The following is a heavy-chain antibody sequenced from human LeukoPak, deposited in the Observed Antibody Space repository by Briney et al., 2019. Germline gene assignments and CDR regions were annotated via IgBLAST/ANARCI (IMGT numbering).Heavy chain of an antibody. CDR3: AKVGLRYFDWLDYYFDY. CDR2: ISRGSDHI. J-gene: IGHJ4*02. CDR1: GFTFSSYA. D-gene: IGHD3-9*01. Sequence: GGSLRLSCAASGFTFSSYAMNWVRQAPGKGLEWVSSISRGSDHIFYADSMKGRFTISRDNAKNSLYLQMNSLGAEDTAVYYCAKVGLRYFDWLDYYFDYWGQGTLVTVSS. V-gene: IGHV3-21*04.